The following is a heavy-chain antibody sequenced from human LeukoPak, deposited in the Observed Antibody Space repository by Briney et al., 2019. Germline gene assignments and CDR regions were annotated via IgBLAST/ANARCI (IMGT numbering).Heavy chain of an antibody. Sequence: PSETLSLTCSVSGDAITGSSYYWGWIRQPPGKGLEWIGSMYYSWSTYSNPSLKSRVTMSADTSKNQFSLKLSSVSAADTAVYYCARQYYDNTGYYYFDYWGRGTLVTVSS. J-gene: IGHJ4*02. CDR3: ARQYYDNTGYYYFDY. CDR1: GDAITGSSYY. V-gene: IGHV4-39*01. D-gene: IGHD3-22*01. CDR2: MYYSWST.